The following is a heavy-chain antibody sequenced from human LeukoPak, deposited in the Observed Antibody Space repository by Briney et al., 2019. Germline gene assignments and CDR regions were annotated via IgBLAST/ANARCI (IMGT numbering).Heavy chain of an antibody. Sequence: GGSLRLSCAASGFTFSSYWMSWVRQAPGKGLEWVAHINQDGSEEHYMDSVKARFIISRDNAKNSLSLQMDSLRAEDTAVYYCVRDGGVSGYDLLDYWGQGTLVTVSS. D-gene: IGHD5-12*01. CDR3: VRDGGVSGYDLLDY. CDR2: INQDGSEE. J-gene: IGHJ4*02. V-gene: IGHV3-7*01. CDR1: GFTFSSYW.